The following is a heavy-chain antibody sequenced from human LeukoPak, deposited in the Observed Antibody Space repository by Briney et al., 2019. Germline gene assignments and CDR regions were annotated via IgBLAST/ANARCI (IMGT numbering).Heavy chain of an antibody. CDR2: INPNSGVT. V-gene: IGHV1-2*02. J-gene: IGHJ6*02. CDR3: ARVGYYYYGMDV. CDR1: GYTFTDYY. Sequence: ASVKVSCKASGYTFTDYYMHWVRQAPGQGLEWMGWINPNSGVTNYAQKFQGRVTMTRDTSISTAYMELSRLRSDDTAVYYCARVGYYYYGMDVWGQGTTVTVSS.